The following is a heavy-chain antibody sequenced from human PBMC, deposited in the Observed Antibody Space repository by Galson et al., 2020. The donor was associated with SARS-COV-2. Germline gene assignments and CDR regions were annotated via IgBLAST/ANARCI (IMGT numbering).Heavy chain of an antibody. CDR2: IYYSGST. V-gene: IGHV4-59*01. Sequence: SETLSLTCTVSGGSISSYYWSWIRQPPGKGLEWIGYIYYSGSTYYNPSLKSRVTVSLDTSKNQFALKLSSVTAADTAVYYCARENSGTYGKVDPWGQGTLVAVS. D-gene: IGHD1-7*01. CDR3: ARENSGTYGKVDP. J-gene: IGHJ5*02. CDR1: GGSISSYY.